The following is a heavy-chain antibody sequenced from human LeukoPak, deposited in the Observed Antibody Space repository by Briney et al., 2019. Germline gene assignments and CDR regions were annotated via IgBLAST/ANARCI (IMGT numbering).Heavy chain of an antibody. CDR2: INPSGSA. D-gene: IGHD3-22*01. Sequence: SETLSLTCAVSGGAFSGYFWSWIRQPPGKGLEWIGEINPSGSANYNPSLKSRVTISVDTSKNQFSLKLSSVTAADTAVYYCARGGSGYHNWFDPWGQGTLVTVSS. CDR3: ARGGSGYHNWFDP. J-gene: IGHJ5*02. CDR1: GGAFSGYF. V-gene: IGHV4-34*01.